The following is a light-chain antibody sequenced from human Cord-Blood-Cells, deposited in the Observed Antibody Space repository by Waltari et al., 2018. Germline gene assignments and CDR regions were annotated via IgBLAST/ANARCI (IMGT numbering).Light chain of an antibody. V-gene: IGKV1-39*01. CDR2: AAS. J-gene: IGKJ1*01. Sequence: DIQMTQSPSSLSASVVHRVTITCRASQRVSSYLNWYQQKPGKAPKLLIYAASSLQSGVPSRFSCSGSGTDFTLTISSLQPEDFATYYCQQSYSTPRRTFGQGTKVEIK. CDR3: QQSYSTPRRT. CDR1: QRVSSY.